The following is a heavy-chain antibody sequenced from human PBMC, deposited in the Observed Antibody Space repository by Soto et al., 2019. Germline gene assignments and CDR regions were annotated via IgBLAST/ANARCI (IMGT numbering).Heavy chain of an antibody. CDR2: ISAYNGNT. Sequence: QVQLVQSGAEVKKPGASVKVSCKASGYTFTSYGIIWVRQAPGQGREWMGWISAYNGNTNYAQKLQGRVTMTTDTSTSTAYMELRGLRSDDTAVYYCARDIAGEVTTGVDYWGQGTLVTVSS. CDR1: GYTFTSYG. V-gene: IGHV1-18*01. J-gene: IGHJ4*02. D-gene: IGHD4-17*01. CDR3: ARDIAGEVTTGVDY.